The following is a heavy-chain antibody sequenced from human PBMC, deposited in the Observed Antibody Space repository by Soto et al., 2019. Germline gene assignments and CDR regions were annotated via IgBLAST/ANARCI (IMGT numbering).Heavy chain of an antibody. CDR1: GFTFGTYS. V-gene: IGHV3-48*02. Sequence: GVLRLSCAGSGFTFGTYSMNWVRQAAGKGLEWIAYISYDSDTIQYADSVKGRFTISRDNAKNSLYLQMNSLRDEDTAVYYCARLYYDYVWGQGTTVTVS. CDR2: ISYDSDTI. J-gene: IGHJ6*02. D-gene: IGHD3-3*01. CDR3: ARLYYDYV.